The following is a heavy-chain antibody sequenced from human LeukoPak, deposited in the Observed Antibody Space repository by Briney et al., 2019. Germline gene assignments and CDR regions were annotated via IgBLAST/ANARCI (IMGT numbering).Heavy chain of an antibody. V-gene: IGHV1-69*04. CDR1: GGTFSSYT. D-gene: IGHD3-10*01. CDR2: IIPVLGIA. J-gene: IGHJ4*02. Sequence: SVKVSCKASGGTFSSYTISWVRQAPGQGLEWMGRIIPVLGIANYAQKFQGRVTITADKSTSTAYMELSSLRSEDTAVYYCARDTTTMFRGVSHLGYWGQGTLVTVSS. CDR3: ARDTTTMFRGVSHLGY.